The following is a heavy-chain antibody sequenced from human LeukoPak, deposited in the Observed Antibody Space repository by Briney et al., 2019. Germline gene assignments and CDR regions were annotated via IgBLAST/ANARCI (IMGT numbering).Heavy chain of an antibody. J-gene: IGHJ6*03. D-gene: IGHD6-13*01. V-gene: IGHV4-39*07. CDR3: ARGMVGSSSPYYMDV. CDR1: GGSISSSSFY. Sequence: SETLSLTCTVSGGSISSSSFYWGWIRQSPGKGLEWIGTIYYSGNTYYNPSLKSRVTISVDTSKNQFSLKLSSVTAADTAVYYCARGMVGSSSPYYMDVWGKGTTVTVSS. CDR2: IYYSGNT.